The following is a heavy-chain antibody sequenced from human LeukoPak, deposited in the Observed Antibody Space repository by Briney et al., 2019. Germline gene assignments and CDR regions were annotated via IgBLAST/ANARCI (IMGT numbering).Heavy chain of an antibody. CDR3: ARVRLPPYYYYYYMDV. V-gene: IGHV4-34*01. CDR1: GGSITSYS. D-gene: IGHD5-18*01. Sequence: SETLSLTCTVSGGSITSYSWTWIRQPPGKGLEWMGKFNHSGSTNYNPSLKSRVTISVDTSKNQFSLKLTSVTAADTAVYYCARVRLPPYYYYYYMDVWGKGTTVTVSS. CDR2: FNHSGST. J-gene: IGHJ6*03.